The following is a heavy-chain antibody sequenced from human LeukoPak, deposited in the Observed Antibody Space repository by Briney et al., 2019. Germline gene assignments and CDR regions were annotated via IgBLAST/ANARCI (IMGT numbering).Heavy chain of an antibody. Sequence: PSETLSLTCTVSGGSISSYYWSWIRQPPGKGLEWIGYIYYSGSTNYNPSLKSRVTISVDRSKNQFSLKLSSVTAADTAVYYCAAITGTTPVDYWGQGTLVTVSS. J-gene: IGHJ4*02. D-gene: IGHD1-7*01. CDR3: AAITGTTPVDY. V-gene: IGHV4-59*12. CDR1: GGSISSYY. CDR2: IYYSGST.